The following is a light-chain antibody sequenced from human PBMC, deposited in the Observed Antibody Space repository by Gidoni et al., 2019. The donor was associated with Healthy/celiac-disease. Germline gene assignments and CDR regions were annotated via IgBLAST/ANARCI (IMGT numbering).Light chain of an antibody. CDR2: KAS. V-gene: IGKV1-5*03. Sequence: EIQMTQSPSTLSASVGDRVAITCRASQSISSWFAWYQQKPGKAPNLLVYKASILQGGVPSRFSGSGSGTGFTLTINSLQPDDFATYYCQQYDSYSWTFGQGTKVEIK. J-gene: IGKJ1*01. CDR3: QQYDSYSWT. CDR1: QSISSW.